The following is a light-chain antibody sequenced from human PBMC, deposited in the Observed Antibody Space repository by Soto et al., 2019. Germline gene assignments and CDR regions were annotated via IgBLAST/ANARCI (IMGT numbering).Light chain of an antibody. CDR1: QSVNSN. CDR3: QQYNAWPLT. J-gene: IGKJ4*01. Sequence: IVMTQSPATLSVSPGERVTLSCRASQSVNSNLAWYQQKPGQTPKLLIYVASTRATGIPARFSGSGSGTEFTLTINSLQSEDFAIYYCQQYNAWPLTFGGGTKVEFK. CDR2: VAS. V-gene: IGKV3-15*01.